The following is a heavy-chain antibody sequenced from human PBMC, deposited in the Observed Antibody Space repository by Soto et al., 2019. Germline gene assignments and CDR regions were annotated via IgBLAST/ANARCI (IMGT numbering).Heavy chain of an antibody. Sequence: QVQLVQSGAEVKKPGSSVKVSCKTSGGTFSNDIITWVRQAPGQGLEWMGRIIPSLDTTNYAQKFQGRVTINADKATGTAYMELNILISEVTSVYYCVRDSPTGSTFSGNDRIVYWGQGTMVTVSS. D-gene: IGHD1-26*01. CDR2: IIPSLDTT. CDR3: VRDSPTGSTFSGNDRIVY. J-gene: IGHJ4*02. V-gene: IGHV1-69*08. CDR1: GGTFSNDI.